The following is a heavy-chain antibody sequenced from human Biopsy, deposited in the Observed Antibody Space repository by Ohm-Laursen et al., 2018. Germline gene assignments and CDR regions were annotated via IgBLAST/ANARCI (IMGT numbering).Heavy chain of an antibody. CDR3: ATKLTGYFHH. V-gene: IGHV1-69*06. J-gene: IGHJ1*01. CDR2: NIPILGTG. CDR1: AGTFSNYG. Sequence: GASVKVSCKAPAGTFSNYGVNWVRQAPGQGLEWLGGNIPILGTGNYARKFPDRVTVAADTSTSTSTMELRSQRSDDTAAYYCATKLTGYFHHWGQGTLVIVSS. D-gene: IGHD3-9*01.